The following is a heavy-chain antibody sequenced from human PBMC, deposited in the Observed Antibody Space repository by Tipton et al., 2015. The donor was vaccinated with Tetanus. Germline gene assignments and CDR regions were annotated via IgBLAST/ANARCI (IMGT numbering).Heavy chain of an antibody. D-gene: IGHD5-18*01. CDR2: INHSGST. CDR1: GRSLSGSTYY. J-gene: IGHJ2*01. CDR3: ARGGSYSYGPRGFDL. Sequence: TLSLTCAVSGRSLSGSTYYWGWIRQSPGKGLEWIGEINHSGSTTYSPSFKSRVTISVDTPKNQFSLKLTSLTVADTAVYYCARGGSYSYGPRGFDLWGRGTLVTVSS. V-gene: IGHV4-34*01.